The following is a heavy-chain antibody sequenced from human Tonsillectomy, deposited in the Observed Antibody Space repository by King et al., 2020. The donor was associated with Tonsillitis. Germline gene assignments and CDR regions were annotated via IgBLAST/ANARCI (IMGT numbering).Heavy chain of an antibody. D-gene: IGHD3-10*01. CDR3: ARAYHSYGSGSDTYYYYMDV. CDR1: GGSISSYY. J-gene: IGHJ6*03. Sequence: QLQESGPGLVKPSETLSLTCTVSGGSISSYYWSWIRQPAGKGLEWIGRIYTSGSTNYNPSLKSRVTMSVDTSKNQFSLKLSSVTAADTAVYYCARAYHSYGSGSDTYYYYMDVWGKGTTVTVSS. V-gene: IGHV4-4*07. CDR2: IYTSGST.